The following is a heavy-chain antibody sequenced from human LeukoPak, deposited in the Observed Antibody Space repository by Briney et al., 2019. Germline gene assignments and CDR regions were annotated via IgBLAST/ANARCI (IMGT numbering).Heavy chain of an antibody. CDR2: IEEDGSEK. Sequence: GGSLRLSCAASGFTLSDYWMSWVRQAPGKGLEWVANIEEDGSEKYYVDSVKGRFTISRDNAKNSLYLQMNSLRAEDTAVYYCASGLRAFDYWGQGTLVTVSS. CDR1: GFTLSDYW. J-gene: IGHJ4*02. D-gene: IGHD3-16*01. V-gene: IGHV3-7*01. CDR3: ASGLRAFDY.